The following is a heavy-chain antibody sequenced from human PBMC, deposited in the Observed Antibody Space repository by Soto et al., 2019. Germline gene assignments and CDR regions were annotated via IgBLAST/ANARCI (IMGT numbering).Heavy chain of an antibody. Sequence: QVTLKESGPVLVNPTETLTLTCTVSGFSLSNARMGVSWIRQPPGKALEWLAHIFSNDEKSYSTSLKSRLTISKDTSKSQVVLTMTNMDPVDTATYYCARDIVVVVAATRRFYYYYGMDVWGQGTTVTVSS. CDR2: IFSNDEK. D-gene: IGHD2-15*01. CDR1: GFSLSNARMG. CDR3: ARDIVVVVAATRRFYYYYGMDV. J-gene: IGHJ6*02. V-gene: IGHV2-26*01.